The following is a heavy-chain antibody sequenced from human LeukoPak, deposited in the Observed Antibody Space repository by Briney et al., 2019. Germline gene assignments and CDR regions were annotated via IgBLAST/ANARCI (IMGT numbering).Heavy chain of an antibody. V-gene: IGHV3-53*01. Sequence: PGGSLRLSCAASGFIVSSNYMSWVRQAPGKGLEWVSVIYGGSNIYYADSVKGRFTISRDNPKNTLYLQMNSLRAEDTAVYYCARGVRGYSYGSRFDYWGQGTLVTVSS. CDR2: IYGGSNI. J-gene: IGHJ4*02. CDR3: ARGVRGYSYGSRFDY. CDR1: GFIVSSNY. D-gene: IGHD5-18*01.